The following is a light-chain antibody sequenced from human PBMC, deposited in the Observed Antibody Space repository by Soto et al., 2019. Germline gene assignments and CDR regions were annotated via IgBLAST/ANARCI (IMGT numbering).Light chain of an antibody. CDR3: ISFTNSHIYV. CDR2: EVS. J-gene: IGLJ1*01. Sequence: QSFLTQPASVSGSPGQSITISCTGTSNDVGSYDFVSWYQQHPDKAPRLMIYEVSNRPSGVSDRFSGSKSGNTASLTISGLQAEDEADYYCISFTNSHIYVFGTGTKVTVL. V-gene: IGLV2-14*01. CDR1: SNDVGSYDF.